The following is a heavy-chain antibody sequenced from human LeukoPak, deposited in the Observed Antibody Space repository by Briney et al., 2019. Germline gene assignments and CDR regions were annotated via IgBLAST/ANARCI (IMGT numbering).Heavy chain of an antibody. D-gene: IGHD5-18*01. J-gene: IGHJ4*02. V-gene: IGHV4-59*01. CDR3: ARGPLGDTAIN. Sequence: SETLSLTCTVSGGSISSYYWSWIRQPPGKGLEWLGYIYYSGSTNYNPSLKSRVTISVDTSKNQFSLKLSSVTAADTAVYYCARGPLGDTAINWGQGTLVTVSS. CDR2: IYYSGST. CDR1: GGSISSYY.